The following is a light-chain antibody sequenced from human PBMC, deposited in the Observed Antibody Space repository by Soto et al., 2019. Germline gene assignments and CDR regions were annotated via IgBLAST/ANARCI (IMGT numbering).Light chain of an antibody. J-gene: IGKJ4*01. V-gene: IGKV3-20*01. CDR3: QQYGSSPLT. Sequence: EIVLTQSPGTLSLSPGERATLSCRASQSGSSSYLAWYQQKPGQAPRLLIYGASSRATGIPDRFSGSGSGTDFTLTISRLEPEDFAVYYCQQYGSSPLTFGGGTKVDIK. CDR2: GAS. CDR1: QSGSSSY.